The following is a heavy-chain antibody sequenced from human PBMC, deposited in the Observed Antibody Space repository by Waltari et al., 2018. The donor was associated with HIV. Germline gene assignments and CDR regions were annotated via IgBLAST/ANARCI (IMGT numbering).Heavy chain of an antibody. CDR3: ARSPYDIYGDYDLCDY. J-gene: IGHJ4*02. CDR2: IKQDGSEK. Sequence: EVQLVESGGGLVQPGGSLRLSCAASGFTFRSNWMSWVRQAPGKGLEWVANIKQDGSEKYYVDSVKGRFTISRDNAKNSLYLQMNSLRAEDTAVYYCARSPYDIYGDYDLCDYWGQGTLVTVSS. CDR1: GFTFRSNW. D-gene: IGHD4-17*01. V-gene: IGHV3-7*01.